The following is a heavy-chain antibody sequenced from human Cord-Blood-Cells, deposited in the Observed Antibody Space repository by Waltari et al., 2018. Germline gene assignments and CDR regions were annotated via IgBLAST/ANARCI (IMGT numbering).Heavy chain of an antibody. J-gene: IGHJ4*02. CDR1: GLTFSRLR. CDR3: AREPDYGDYFDY. D-gene: IGHD4-17*01. CDR2: ISSSSSYI. Sequence: EVQLVESGGGLVKPGGSLRLYCAALGLTFSRLRLKRVRQAPGKVLEWVSSISSSSSYIYYSDSVKGRFTISRDNAKNSLYLQMNSLRAEDTAVYYCAREPDYGDYFDYWGQGTLVTVSS. V-gene: IGHV3-21*01.